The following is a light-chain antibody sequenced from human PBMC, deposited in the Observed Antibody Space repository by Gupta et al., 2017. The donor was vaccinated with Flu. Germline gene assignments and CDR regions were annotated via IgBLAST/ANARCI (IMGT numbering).Light chain of an antibody. CDR3: SSYAGNTYV. CDR2: EVS. V-gene: IGLV2-8*01. CDR1: SSDVGGYNY. J-gene: IGLJ1*01. Sequence: QSSLTQPPSASGSPGQPVTIPCTGTSSDVGGYNYDSWYQQHPGNAPKVMIYEVSKRPSGVPDRFSGSKSGNTASLTVSGLQAEDEAYYYCSSYAGNTYVFGTGTKVTVL.